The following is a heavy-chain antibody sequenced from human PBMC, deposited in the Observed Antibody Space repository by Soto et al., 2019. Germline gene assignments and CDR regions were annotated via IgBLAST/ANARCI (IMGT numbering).Heavy chain of an antibody. CDR2: IYPGDSDT. J-gene: IGHJ6*02. CDR1: GYSFTSYW. Sequence: LKISCKGSGYSFTSYWIGWVRQMPGKGLEWMGIIYPGDSDTRYSPSFQGQVTISADKSISTAYLQWSSLKASDTAMYYCARGSFWSGYYTAHYYYYYGMDVWGQGTPVTVSS. V-gene: IGHV5-51*01. D-gene: IGHD3-3*01. CDR3: ARGSFWSGYYTAHYYYYYGMDV.